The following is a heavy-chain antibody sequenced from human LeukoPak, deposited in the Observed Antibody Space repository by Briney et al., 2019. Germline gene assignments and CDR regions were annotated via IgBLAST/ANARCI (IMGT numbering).Heavy chain of an antibody. CDR1: GGTFSSYA. CDR3: ARDWGSGGLIDY. J-gene: IGHJ4*02. CDR2: IIPILGIA. Sequence: GSSVKVSCKAPGGTFSSYAISWVRQAPGQGREWMGRIIPILGIANYAQKFQGRVTITADKSTSTAYMELSSLRSEDTAVYYCARDWGSGGLIDYWGQGTLVTVSS. V-gene: IGHV1-69*04. D-gene: IGHD2-15*01.